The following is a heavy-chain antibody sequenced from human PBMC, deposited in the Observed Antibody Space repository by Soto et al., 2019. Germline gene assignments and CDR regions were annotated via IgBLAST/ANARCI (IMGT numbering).Heavy chain of an antibody. J-gene: IGHJ4*02. CDR2: ISGSGGST. V-gene: IGHV3-23*01. Sequence: PGGSLRLSCAASGFTFSSYAMSWVRQAPGKGLEWVSAISGSGGSTYYADSVKGRFTISRDNSKNTLYLQMNSLRSEDTAVYYCARGGGRGYCSSITCLMDHWGQGTLVTVSS. D-gene: IGHD2-2*01. CDR3: ARGGGRGYCSSITCLMDH. CDR1: GFTFSSYA.